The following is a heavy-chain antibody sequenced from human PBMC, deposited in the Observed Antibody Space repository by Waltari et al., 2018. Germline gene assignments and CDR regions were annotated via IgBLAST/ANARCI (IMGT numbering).Heavy chain of an antibody. V-gene: IGHV3-30-3*01. CDR1: GFTFSSYA. D-gene: IGHD6-6*01. CDR3: ASFSIAARPDDY. J-gene: IGHJ4*02. Sequence: QVQLVESGGGVVQPGRSLRLSCAASGFTFSSYAMHWVRQAPGKGLEWVAVISYDGSNKYYADSVKGRFTISRDNSKNTLYLQMNSLRAEDTAVYYCASFSIAARPDDYWGQGTLVTVSS. CDR2: ISYDGSNK.